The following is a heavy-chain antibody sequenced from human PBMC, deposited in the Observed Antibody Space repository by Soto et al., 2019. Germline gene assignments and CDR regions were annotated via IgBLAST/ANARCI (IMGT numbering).Heavy chain of an antibody. CDR2: ILHDETP. V-gene: IGHV3-23*01. Sequence: GGSLRLSCAASGFTFSTYAMTWVRQAPGRGLEWVSTILHDETPFYTDSVKGRFTISRDNVRGTLYLQMNGLRVEDAALYYCAKDLFPTSGQRFFFESWGQGSLVTVSS. CDR1: GFTFSTYA. CDR3: AKDLFPTSGQRFFFES. D-gene: IGHD2-21*01. J-gene: IGHJ4*02.